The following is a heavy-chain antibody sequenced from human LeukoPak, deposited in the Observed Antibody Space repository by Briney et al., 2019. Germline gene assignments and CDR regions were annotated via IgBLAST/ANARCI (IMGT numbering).Heavy chain of an antibody. D-gene: IGHD6-19*01. CDR2: IYYRVTS. J-gene: IGHJ4*02. CDR3: ARVYHQYSSGWYFDY. V-gene: IGHV4-59*01. CDR1: GDSISTYY. Sequence: SETLSLTCTVSGDSISTYYWSRIRQPPGKGLEWIGYIYYRVTSDYNPSLKSRVTMSVDMSTRQISLKLSSVTAADTAVYYCARVYHQYSSGWYFDYWGQGTLVTVSS.